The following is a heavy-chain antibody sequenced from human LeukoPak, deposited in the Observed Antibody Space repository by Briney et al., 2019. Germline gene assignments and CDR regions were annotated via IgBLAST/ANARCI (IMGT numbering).Heavy chain of an antibody. CDR1: GFTFSSYA. CDR3: AKENGVVISYYFDY. J-gene: IGHJ4*02. Sequence: GGSLRPSCAASGFTFSSYAMSWVRQAPGKGLEWVSAISGSGGSTYYADSVKGRFTISRDNSKDTLYLQMNSLRAEDTAVYYCAKENGVVISYYFDYWGQGTLVTVSS. CDR2: ISGSGGST. D-gene: IGHD3-3*01. V-gene: IGHV3-23*01.